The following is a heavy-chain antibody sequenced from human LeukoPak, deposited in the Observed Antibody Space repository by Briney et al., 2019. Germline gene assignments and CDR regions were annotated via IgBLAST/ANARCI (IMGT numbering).Heavy chain of an antibody. Sequence: SETLSLTCTVSGGSISSYYWSWIRQPPGKGLEWIGYIYYSGSTNYNPSLKSRVTISVDTSKNQFSLKLSSVTAADTAVYYCARGYYYDSSGYHDAFDIWGQGTMVTVSS. D-gene: IGHD3-22*01. CDR2: IYYSGST. J-gene: IGHJ3*02. CDR1: GGSISSYY. V-gene: IGHV4-59*01. CDR3: ARGYYYDSSGYHDAFDI.